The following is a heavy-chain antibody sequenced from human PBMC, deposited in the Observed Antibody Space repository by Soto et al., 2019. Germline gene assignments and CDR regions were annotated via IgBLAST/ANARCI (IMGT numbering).Heavy chain of an antibody. V-gene: IGHV3-73*02. Sequence: EVQLVESGGDLVQPGGSLKLSCAASGFTFSDSAVHWVRQASGKGLEWVGRIRTKSNSYATTYTASLKGRFTISRDDSKNTAYLQMNSLETEDTAVYYCTRATDTGGLNWFEPWGTGTLVTVSP. CDR2: IRTKSNSYAT. CDR1: GFTFSDSA. D-gene: IGHD4-17*01. J-gene: IGHJ5*02. CDR3: TRATDTGGLNWFEP.